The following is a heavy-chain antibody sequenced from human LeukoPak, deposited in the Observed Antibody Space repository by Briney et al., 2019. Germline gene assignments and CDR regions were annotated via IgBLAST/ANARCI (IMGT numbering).Heavy chain of an antibody. J-gene: IGHJ4*02. CDR2: IYHSGST. CDR3: ATSRNSGSLDY. D-gene: IGHD1-26*01. Sequence: PSETLSLTCAVSGYSISSGYYWGWIRQPPGKGLEWIGSIYHSGSTYYNPSLKSRVTISVDTSKNQFSLKLSSVTAADTAVYYCATSRNSGSLDYWGPGTLVTVSS. CDR1: GYSISSGYY. V-gene: IGHV4-38-2*01.